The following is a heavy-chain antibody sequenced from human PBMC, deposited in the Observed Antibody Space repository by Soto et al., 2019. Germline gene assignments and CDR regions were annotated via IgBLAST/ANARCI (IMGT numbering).Heavy chain of an antibody. CDR2: IYHSGST. CDR1: GYVVTSGYY. J-gene: IGHJ6*02. D-gene: IGHD2-8*01. V-gene: IGHV4-38-2*01. CDR3: ARYANSNYSGMDV. Sequence: SETLSPTCAVSGYVVTSGYYWGWVRQAPGKGLEWIGNIYHSGSTYYNPSLKNRVTISIDTFKNQFSLRLSSVTAADTAVYFSARYANSNYSGMDVWGQGTTVTVSS.